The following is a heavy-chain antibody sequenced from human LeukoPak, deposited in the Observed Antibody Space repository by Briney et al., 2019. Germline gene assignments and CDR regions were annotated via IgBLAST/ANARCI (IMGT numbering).Heavy chain of an antibody. Sequence: GRSLRLSCAASGFTFSSYGMHWVRQAPGKGLEWVAVISYDGSNKYYADSVKGRFTISRDNSKQTVYLQMDSLKSEDTALYYCARKYTTSYYSVDYWGQGSLVTVSS. CDR2: ISYDGSNK. V-gene: IGHV3-30*03. J-gene: IGHJ4*02. CDR1: GFTFSSYG. D-gene: IGHD2-2*01. CDR3: ARKYTTSYYSVDY.